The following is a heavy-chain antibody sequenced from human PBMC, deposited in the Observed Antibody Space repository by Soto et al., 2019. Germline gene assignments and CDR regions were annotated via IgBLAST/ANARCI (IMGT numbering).Heavy chain of an antibody. V-gene: IGHV3-53*01. Sequence: GGSLRLSCAASGFTVSSNYMNWVRQAPGKGLEWVSIIYSDGTTSYADSVKGRFTISRDNFKNTLHLQMNSLRAEDTAVYYCAILSNWGQGTLVTV. CDR2: IYSDGTT. CDR3: AILSN. J-gene: IGHJ4*02. D-gene: IGHD6-6*01. CDR1: GFTVSSNY.